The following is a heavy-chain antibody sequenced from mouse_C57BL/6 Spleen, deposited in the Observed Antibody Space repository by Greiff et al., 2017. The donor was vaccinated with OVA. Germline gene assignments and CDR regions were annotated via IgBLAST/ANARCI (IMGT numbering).Heavy chain of an antibody. D-gene: IGHD2-4*01. CDR2: IWSDGST. CDR1: GFSLTSYG. V-gene: IGHV2-6-1*01. Sequence: QVQLQESGPGLVAPSQSLSITCTVSGFSLTSYGVHWVRQPPGKGLEWLVVIWSDGSTTYNSALNSRLSISKDNSKSQVFLQMNSLQTDDTAMYYCARQGYDYDGFAYWGQGTLVTVSA. J-gene: IGHJ3*01. CDR3: ARQGYDYDGFAY.